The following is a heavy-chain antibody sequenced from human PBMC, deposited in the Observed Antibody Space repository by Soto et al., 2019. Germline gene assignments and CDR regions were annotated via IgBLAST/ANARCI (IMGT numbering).Heavy chain of an antibody. V-gene: IGHV4-34*01. CDR1: GGSFSGYY. CDR2: INHSGST. Sequence: SSETLSLTCAVYGGSFSGYYWSWIRQPPGKGLEWIGEINHSGSTNYNPSLKSRVTISVDTSKNQFSLKLSSVTAADTAVYYCARGSIAPTPSYGMDGWGQGTRSPSP. D-gene: IGHD6-6*01. J-gene: IGHJ6*02. CDR3: ARGSIAPTPSYGMDG.